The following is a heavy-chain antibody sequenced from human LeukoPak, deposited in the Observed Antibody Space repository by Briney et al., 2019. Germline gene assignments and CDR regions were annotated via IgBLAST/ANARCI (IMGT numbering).Heavy chain of an antibody. CDR3: AKGAGYFDWFYFDY. Sequence: GGSLRLSCAASGFTFSSYGMHWVRQAPGKGLEWVAVIWYDGSNKYYADSVKGRFTISRDNSKNTLYLQMKSLRDEDTAVYSCAKGAGYFDWFYFDYWGQGTLVTVSS. V-gene: IGHV3-33*06. CDR2: IWYDGSNK. CDR1: GFTFSSYG. J-gene: IGHJ4*02. D-gene: IGHD3-9*01.